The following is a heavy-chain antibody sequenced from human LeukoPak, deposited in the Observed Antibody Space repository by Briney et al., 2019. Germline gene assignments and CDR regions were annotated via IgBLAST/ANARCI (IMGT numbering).Heavy chain of an antibody. CDR1: GYSISSGYY. Sequence: PSETLSLTCTVSGYSISSGYYCGWIRQPPGKGLEWIGSISHSGSTYYNPSLKSRVTISVDTSKNQFSLKLSSVTAADTAVYYCARASTSIAARPSNWFDPWGQGTLVTVSS. V-gene: IGHV4-38-2*02. CDR3: ARASTSIAARPSNWFDP. CDR2: ISHSGST. D-gene: IGHD6-6*01. J-gene: IGHJ5*02.